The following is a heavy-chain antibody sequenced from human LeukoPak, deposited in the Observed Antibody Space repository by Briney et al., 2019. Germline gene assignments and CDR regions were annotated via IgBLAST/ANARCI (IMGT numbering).Heavy chain of an antibody. Sequence: GGSLRLSCAASRFTFSSYSMNWVRQAPGKGLEWVSSISSSSSYIYYADSVKGRFTISRDNAKISLYLQMNSLRAEDTAVYYCARAPGVYCSSTSCLYYFDYWGQGTLVTVSS. CDR2: ISSSSSYI. CDR3: ARAPGVYCSSTSCLYYFDY. J-gene: IGHJ4*02. CDR1: RFTFSSYS. V-gene: IGHV3-21*01. D-gene: IGHD2-2*01.